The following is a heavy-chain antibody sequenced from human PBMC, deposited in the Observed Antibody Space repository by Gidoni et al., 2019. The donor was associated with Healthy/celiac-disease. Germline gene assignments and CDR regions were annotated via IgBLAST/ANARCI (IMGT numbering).Heavy chain of an antibody. CDR1: GGSFSGYY. J-gene: IGHJ6*02. CDR2: INHSGST. V-gene: IGHV4-34*01. Sequence: QVQLQQWGAGLLKPSETLSLTCAGYGGSFSGYYWSWIRQPPGKGLEWIGEINHSGSTNYNPSLMSRVTISVDTSKTQFSLKLSSVTAADTAVYYCARGFTVVVAARGSTGPYYYYYYGMDVWGQGTTVTVSS. CDR3: ARGFTVVVAARGSTGPYYYYYYGMDV. D-gene: IGHD2-15*01.